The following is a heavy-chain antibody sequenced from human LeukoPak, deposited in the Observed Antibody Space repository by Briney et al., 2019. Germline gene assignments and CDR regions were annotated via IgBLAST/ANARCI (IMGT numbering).Heavy chain of an antibody. Sequence: GGSLRLSCAASGFSFSSHGMSWVRQAPGKGLEWVSGIIGGAGGTYYADSVKGRFTISRDNAKNTLYLQMNSLKAEDTAVYYCAHGSMYQLDYWGQGTLVTVSS. CDR3: AHGSMYQLDY. J-gene: IGHJ4*02. CDR1: GFSFSSHG. V-gene: IGHV3-23*01. CDR2: IIGGAGGT. D-gene: IGHD2-2*01.